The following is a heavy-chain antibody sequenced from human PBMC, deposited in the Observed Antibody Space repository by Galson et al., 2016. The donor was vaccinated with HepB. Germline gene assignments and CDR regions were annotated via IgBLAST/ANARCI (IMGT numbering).Heavy chain of an antibody. CDR2: INPNSGGT. Sequence: SVKVSCKASGYTFTGYYMHWVRQAPGQGLEWMGWINPNSGGTNYAQKFQGWVTMTRDTSISTAYMELSRLRSDDTAVYYCAREGGYSSSSGYFYYGMDVWGQGTRVTVAS. CDR1: GYTFTGYY. J-gene: IGHJ6*02. D-gene: IGHD6-6*01. V-gene: IGHV1-2*04. CDR3: AREGGYSSSSGYFYYGMDV.